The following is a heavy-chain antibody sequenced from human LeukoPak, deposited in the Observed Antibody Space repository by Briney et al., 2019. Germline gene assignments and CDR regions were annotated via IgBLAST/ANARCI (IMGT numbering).Heavy chain of an antibody. CDR2: ISYDGSNK. J-gene: IGHJ4*02. Sequence: GRSLRLSCAASGFTFSSYGMHWVRQAPGKGLEGVAVISYDGSNKYYADSVKGRFTISRDNSKNTLYLQMNSLRAEDTAVYYCAKGDYYDSSGYYYWSRYFDYWGQGTLVTVSS. CDR3: AKGDYYDSSGYYYWSRYFDY. CDR1: GFTFSSYG. V-gene: IGHV3-30*18. D-gene: IGHD3-22*01.